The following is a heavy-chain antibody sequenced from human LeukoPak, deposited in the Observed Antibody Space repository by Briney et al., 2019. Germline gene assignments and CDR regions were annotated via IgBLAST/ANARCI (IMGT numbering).Heavy chain of an antibody. D-gene: IGHD6-13*01. CDR2: IRYDGSNK. Sequence: GGSLRLSCAASGFTFSSYAMHWVRQAPGKGLEWVAFIRYDGSNKYYADSVKGRFTISRDNSKNTLYFQMNSLRAEDTAVYYCAKVFYPAAGTGRVDFPFDYWGQGTLVTVSS. V-gene: IGHV3-30*02. J-gene: IGHJ4*02. CDR3: AKVFYPAAGTGRVDFPFDY. CDR1: GFTFSSYA.